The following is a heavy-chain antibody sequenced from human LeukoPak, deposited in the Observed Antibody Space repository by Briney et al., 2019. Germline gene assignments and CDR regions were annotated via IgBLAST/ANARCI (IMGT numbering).Heavy chain of an antibody. CDR1: GFTFSSYW. J-gene: IGHJ4*02. CDR2: IKQDESEE. D-gene: IGHD3-10*01. Sequence: GGSLRLSCAASGFTFSSYWMSWVRQAPGKGLEWVANIKQDESEEYYVDSVKGRFTISRDNAKNSLYLQMNSLRAEDTAGYFCARRIVTYYYGSGLDYWGQGTLVTVSS. CDR3: ARRIVTYYYGSGLDY. V-gene: IGHV3-7*01.